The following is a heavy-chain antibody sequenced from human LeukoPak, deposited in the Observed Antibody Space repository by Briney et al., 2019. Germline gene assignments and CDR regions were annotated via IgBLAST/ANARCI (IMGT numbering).Heavy chain of an antibody. CDR2: INPSGGST. D-gene: IGHD4-17*01. CDR3: ARDLDKDYGFDY. J-gene: IGHJ4*02. V-gene: IGHV1-46*01. Sequence: ASVKVSCKASGYTFTSYYVHWVRQAPGQGLEWMGIINPSGGSTSYAQKFQGRVTMTRDMSTSTVYMELSSLRSEDTAVYYCARDLDKDYGFDYWGQGTLVTVSS. CDR1: GYTFTSYY.